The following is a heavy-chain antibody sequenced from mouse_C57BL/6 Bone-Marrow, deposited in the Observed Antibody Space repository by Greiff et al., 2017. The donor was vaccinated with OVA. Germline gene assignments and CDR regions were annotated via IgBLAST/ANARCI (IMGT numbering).Heavy chain of an antibody. CDR1: GFTFSNYW. CDR3: TGPY. Sequence: EVKLQEPGGGLVQPGGSMKLSCVASGFTFSNYWMNWVRQSPERGLEWVAKIRLKSGSNATHDAVSVKGRSTISSNDSKSRAYLQMKNLRAEDTGIYYCTGPYWGQGTLVTVSA. CDR2: IRLKSGSNAT. J-gene: IGHJ3*01. V-gene: IGHV6-3*01.